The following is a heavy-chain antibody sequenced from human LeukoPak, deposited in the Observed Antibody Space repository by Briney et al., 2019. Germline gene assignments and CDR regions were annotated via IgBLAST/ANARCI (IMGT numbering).Heavy chain of an antibody. CDR2: IRSNSDGGTI. Sequence: GGSLRLSCAASGFALSSHWMTWVRQVPGKGLEWVGRIRSNSDGGTIDYAAPVKGRFTLSRDDSKTTLYLQMNSLQTEDTAVYYCATDFYDSTWGQGTLVTVSS. CDR1: GFALSSHW. D-gene: IGHD3-22*01. CDR3: ATDFYDST. V-gene: IGHV3-15*01. J-gene: IGHJ5*02.